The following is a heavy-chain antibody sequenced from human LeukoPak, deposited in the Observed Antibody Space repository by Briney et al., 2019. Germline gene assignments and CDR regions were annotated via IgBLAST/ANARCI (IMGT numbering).Heavy chain of an antibody. D-gene: IGHD2-2*01. J-gene: IGHJ3*02. V-gene: IGHV4-34*01. Sequence: SDTLSPTPSVSIGSPSLYHSSRIPQPPSNRLHFPRQINHSGSTNYNPSLTSRVTISVDTSKNQFSLKLSSVTAADTAVYYCARGREEVPAAYPDAFDIWGQGTMVTVSS. CDR1: IGSPSLYH. CDR3: ARGREEVPAAYPDAFDI. CDR2: INHSGST.